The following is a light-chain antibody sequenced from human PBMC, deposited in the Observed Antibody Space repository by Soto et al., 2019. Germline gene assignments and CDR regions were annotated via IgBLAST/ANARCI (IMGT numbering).Light chain of an antibody. J-gene: IGKJ1*01. V-gene: IGKV1-5*01. Sequence: DIQMTQSPATLSAYVGDRVTITCRASQSISSWLAWYQQKPGKAPKLLIYDASSLESGVPSRFSGSGSGTEFTLTISSLQPDDFATYYCQQYKSYSWTCGQGTKV. CDR3: QQYKSYSWT. CDR2: DAS. CDR1: QSISSW.